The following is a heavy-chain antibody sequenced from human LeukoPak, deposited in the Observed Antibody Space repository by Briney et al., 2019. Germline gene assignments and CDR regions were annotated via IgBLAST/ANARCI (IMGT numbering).Heavy chain of an antibody. CDR3: ARDRVGTTHAFDI. CDR2: IYSGGST. V-gene: IGHV3-53*01. D-gene: IGHD4-17*01. CDR1: GFTVSSNY. Sequence: GGSLRLSCAASGFTVSSNYMSWVRQAPGKGLEWVSVIYSGGSTYYADSVKGRFTISRDNSKNTLYLQMNSLRAEDTAVYYCARDRVGTTHAFDIWGQGTMVTVSS. J-gene: IGHJ3*02.